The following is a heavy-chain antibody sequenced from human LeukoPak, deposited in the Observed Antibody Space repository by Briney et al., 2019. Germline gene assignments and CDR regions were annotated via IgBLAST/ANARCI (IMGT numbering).Heavy chain of an antibody. J-gene: IGHJ4*02. D-gene: IGHD6-13*01. V-gene: IGHV4-4*02. Sequence: PSGTLSLTCAVSGGSISSSNWWSWVRQPPGKGLEWIGEVYHSGTTNYNPSLKSRVTISVDKSKNQFSLKLSSVTAADTAVYYCARVGAAAGTPRFDYWGQGTLVTVSS. CDR1: GGSISSSNW. CDR2: VYHSGTT. CDR3: ARVGAAAGTPRFDY.